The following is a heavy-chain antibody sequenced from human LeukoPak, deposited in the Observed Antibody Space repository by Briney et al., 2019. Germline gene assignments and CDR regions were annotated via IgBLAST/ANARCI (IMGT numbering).Heavy chain of an antibody. CDR2: IKSKTDGGTT. CDR1: GGSFSGYY. CDR3: AKAGCTNIACRPNVYNWFDP. V-gene: IGHV3-15*01. D-gene: IGHD2-8*01. J-gene: IGHJ5*02. Sequence: ETLSLTCAVYGGSFSGYYWSWIRQPPGKGLEWVGRIKSKTDGGTTDYAAPVKGRFTISRDDSKKTLYLQMTSLRAEDTAVYYCAKAGCTNIACRPNVYNWFDPWGQGTLVTVSS.